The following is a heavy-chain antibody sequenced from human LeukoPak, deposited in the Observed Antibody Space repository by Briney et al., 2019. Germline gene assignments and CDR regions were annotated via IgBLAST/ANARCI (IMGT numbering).Heavy chain of an antibody. J-gene: IGHJ3*02. CDR3: ARDRDYYDSSGYYSDAFDI. Sequence: GGSLRLSCAASGFTFSSYAMNWVRQAPGKGPEWVSSISSSSSYIYYADSVKGRFTISRDNAKNSLYLQMNSLRAEDTAVYYCARDRDYYDSSGYYSDAFDIWGQGTMVTVSS. D-gene: IGHD3-22*01. CDR2: ISSSSSYI. CDR1: GFTFSSYA. V-gene: IGHV3-21*01.